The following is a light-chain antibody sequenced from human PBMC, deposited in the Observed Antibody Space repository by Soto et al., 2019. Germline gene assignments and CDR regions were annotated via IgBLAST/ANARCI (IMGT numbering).Light chain of an antibody. CDR1: SSNVEKNY. V-gene: IGLV1-47*01. Sequence: QSVLTQPPSTSGTPGQRVTIYCSGSSSNVEKNYVYWYQQVPGTAPKLLIYSSFQRPPGVPDRFSGSKTGTSASLAISGLRSEDEADYYCAAWDDSLSGVVFGGGTQLTVL. CDR2: SSF. J-gene: IGLJ2*01. CDR3: AAWDDSLSGVV.